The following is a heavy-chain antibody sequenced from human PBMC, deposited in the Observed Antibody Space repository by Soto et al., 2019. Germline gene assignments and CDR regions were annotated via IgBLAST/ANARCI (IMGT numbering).Heavy chain of an antibody. J-gene: IGHJ4*02. V-gene: IGHV3-23*01. CDR3: AKGPIGIGSDLDY. CDR2: ISASGGST. D-gene: IGHD5-12*01. Sequence: EVQLLDSGGGLVQPGGSLRLSCAASGFTFSNYVMNWVRQAPGKGLDWVSAISASGGSTYYADSVKGRFTISRDNSKNTLYLQMSSLRAEDTAVYYCAKGPIGIGSDLDYLGQGNLVTVSS. CDR1: GFTFSNYV.